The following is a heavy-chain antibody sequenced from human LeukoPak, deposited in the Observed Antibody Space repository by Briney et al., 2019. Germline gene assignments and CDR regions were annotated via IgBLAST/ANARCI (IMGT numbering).Heavy chain of an antibody. V-gene: IGHV3-20*04. CDR1: GFTFDDYG. D-gene: IGHD6-19*01. CDR3: ARVHSSAWTYYFDY. Sequence: PGGPLRLSCAASGFTFDDYGMSWVRQAPGKGLVLVSGINWNGGSTGYADSVKGRFTISRDNAKTSLYLQMNSLRAEDTALYYCARVHSSAWTYYFDYWGQGTLVTVSS. J-gene: IGHJ4*02. CDR2: INWNGGST.